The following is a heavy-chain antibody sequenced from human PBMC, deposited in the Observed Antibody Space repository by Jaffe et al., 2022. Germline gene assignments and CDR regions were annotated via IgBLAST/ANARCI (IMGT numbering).Heavy chain of an antibody. CDR1: GYTFTGYY. V-gene: IGHV1-2*06. CDR2: INPNSGGT. CDR3: ARDRGGTIFGVGDVDFDY. J-gene: IGHJ4*02. Sequence: QVQLVQSGAEVKKPGASVKVSCKASGYTFTGYYMHWVRQAPGQGLEWMGRINPNSGGTNYAQKFQGRVTMTRDTSISTAYMELSRLRSDDTAVYYCARDRGGTIFGVGDVDFDYWGQGTLVTVSS. D-gene: IGHD3-3*01.